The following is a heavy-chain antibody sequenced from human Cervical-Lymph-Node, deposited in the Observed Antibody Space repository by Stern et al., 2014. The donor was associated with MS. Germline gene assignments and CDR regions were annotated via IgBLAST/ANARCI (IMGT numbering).Heavy chain of an antibody. Sequence: QVQLVQSGAEVTKPGSSVKVFCKASGGTFSKFPSSWVRQAPGQGLEWMGGIFPVFGTPTYAKEFRGRVRNTADVSTSTVYMELSSIRSDDTAVYYCALSSETSDRWYSLGYDLWGQGTLVTVSS. CDR2: IFPVFGTP. D-gene: IGHD6-13*01. J-gene: IGHJ5*02. CDR3: ALSSETSDRWYSLGYDL. CDR1: GGTFSKFP. V-gene: IGHV1-69*01.